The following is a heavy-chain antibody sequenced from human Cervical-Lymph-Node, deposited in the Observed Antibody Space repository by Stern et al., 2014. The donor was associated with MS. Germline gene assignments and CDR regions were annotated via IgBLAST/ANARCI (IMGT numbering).Heavy chain of an antibody. Sequence: QVQLVQSGAEVKKPGASVKVSCKASGYTFNGYAINWVRQATGQGLEWMGWLNPNSDDTGYAQKFTGRLTMTRNTSISTVYMELSSLRSEDTAVYYCAREGVIVGPNRFDYWGQGTLVTVSS. CDR2: LNPNSDDT. D-gene: IGHD1-26*01. CDR3: AREGVIVGPNRFDY. CDR1: GYTFNGYA. J-gene: IGHJ4*02. V-gene: IGHV1-8*01.